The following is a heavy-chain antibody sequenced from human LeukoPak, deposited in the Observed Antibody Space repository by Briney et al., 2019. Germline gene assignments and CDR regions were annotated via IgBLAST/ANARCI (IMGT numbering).Heavy chain of an antibody. J-gene: IGHJ4*02. D-gene: IGHD3/OR15-3a*01. CDR1: GGSISSYY. CDR2: IYYSGST. CDR3: ARRTGYYDGFDY. Sequence: SETLSLTCTVSGGSISSYYWSWIRQPPGKGLEWIGYIYYSGSTNYNPSLKSRVTISVDTPKNQFSLKVSSVTAADTAVYYCARRTGYYDGFDYWGQGALVTVSS. V-gene: IGHV4-59*01.